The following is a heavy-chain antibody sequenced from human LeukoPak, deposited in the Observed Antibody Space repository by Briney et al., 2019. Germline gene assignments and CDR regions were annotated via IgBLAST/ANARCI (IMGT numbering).Heavy chain of an antibody. V-gene: IGHV4-59*12. CDR3: AREGRYYDFWSGYHRGVFDY. D-gene: IGHD3-3*01. J-gene: IGHJ4*02. CDR2: VHYSGST. Sequence: SETLSLTCTVSGGSISGYYWSWIRQPPGKGLEWIGFVHYSGSTSYNPSLKSRVTISADTSNNHFSLKLTSVTAADTAVYYCAREGRYYDFWSGYHRGVFDYWGQGTLVTVSS. CDR1: GGSISGYY.